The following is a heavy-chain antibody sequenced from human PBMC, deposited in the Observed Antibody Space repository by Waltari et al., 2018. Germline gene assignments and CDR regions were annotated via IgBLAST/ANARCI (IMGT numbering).Heavy chain of an antibody. D-gene: IGHD6-13*01. CDR3: AKDQTKGAAAGPFDY. CDR2: ISWNSGSI. CDR1: GFTFADYA. V-gene: IGHV3-9*03. Sequence: EVQLVESGGGLVQPGRSLRLSCAASGFTFADYAMHWVGPAPGKGLEWVSGISWNSGSIGYADSVKCRFTISRDNAKNSLYLQMNSLRAEDMALYYCAKDQTKGAAAGPFDYWGQGTLVTVSS. J-gene: IGHJ4*02.